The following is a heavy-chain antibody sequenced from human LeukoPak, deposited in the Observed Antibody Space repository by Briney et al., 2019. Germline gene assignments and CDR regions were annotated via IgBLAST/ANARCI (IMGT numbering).Heavy chain of an antibody. V-gene: IGHV4-61*02. J-gene: IGHJ4*02. CDR1: GGSISSGSYY. CDR2: IHTSGST. D-gene: IGHD6-19*01. CDR3: ARDNRYSSGWYVDY. Sequence: PSETLSLTCTVSGGSISSGSYYWSWIRQPAGKGLEWIGRIHTSGSTNYNPSLKSRVTISRDTSKNQFSLKLSSVTAADTAVYYCARDNRYSSGWYVDYWGQGTLVTVSS.